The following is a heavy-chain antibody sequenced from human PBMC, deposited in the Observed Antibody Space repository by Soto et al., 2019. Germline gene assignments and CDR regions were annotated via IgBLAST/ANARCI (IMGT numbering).Heavy chain of an antibody. Sequence: QVQLVESGGGVVQPGRSLRLSCAASGFTFSSYAMHWVRQAPGKGLEWVAVISYDGSNKYYADSVKGRFTFSRDNSKNTLYLQMNSLRADDTAVYYCARDFYGSSGYNNWFDLWGQGTLVTVSS. CDR3: ARDFYGSSGYNNWFDL. D-gene: IGHD3-22*01. CDR2: ISYDGSNK. V-gene: IGHV3-30-3*01. J-gene: IGHJ5*02. CDR1: GFTFSSYA.